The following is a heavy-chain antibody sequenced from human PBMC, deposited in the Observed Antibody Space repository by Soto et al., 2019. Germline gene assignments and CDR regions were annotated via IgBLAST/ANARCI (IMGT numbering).Heavy chain of an antibody. D-gene: IGHD6-19*01. V-gene: IGHV4-59*01. J-gene: IGHJ4*02. CDR2: IYYSGST. Sequence: SGTLSPTRPVSCGSLRSYYWGWFRPPPGKGLEWIGYIYYSGSTNYNPSLKSRVTISVDTSKNQFSLKLSSVTAADTAVYYCASFGAVAGQELPDYWGQGTLVTVSS. CDR3: ASFGAVAGQELPDY. CDR1: CGSLRSYY.